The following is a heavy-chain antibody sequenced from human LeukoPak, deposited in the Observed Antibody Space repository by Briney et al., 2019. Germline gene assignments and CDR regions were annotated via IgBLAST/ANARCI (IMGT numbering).Heavy chain of an antibody. CDR1: GGSFSGYY. CDR2: IHHSGST. D-gene: IGHD6-13*01. J-gene: IGHJ1*01. CDR3: ARVAAGIGFFQH. V-gene: IGHV4-34*01. Sequence: PSETLSLTCAVYGGSFSGYYWGWTRQPPGKGLEWIGNIHHSGSTYYNPSLKSRLTISVDTSKSQLSLKLSSVTAADTAVYYCARVAAGIGFFQHWGQGTLVTVSS.